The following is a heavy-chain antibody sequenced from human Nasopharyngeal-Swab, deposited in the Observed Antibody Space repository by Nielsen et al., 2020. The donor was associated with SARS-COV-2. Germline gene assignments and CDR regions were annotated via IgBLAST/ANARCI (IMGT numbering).Heavy chain of an antibody. V-gene: IGHV4-34*01. D-gene: IGHD3-16*01. CDR1: GGSFSGYY. J-gene: IGHJ4*02. Sequence: SETLSLTCAVYGGSFSGYYWSWIRQPPGKGLEWIGEINHSGSTNYNPSPKSRVTISVDTSKNQFSLKLSSVTAADTAVYYCTRGDLPASRGGDIGCFDYWGQGTLVTVSS. CDR3: TRGDLPASRGGDIGCFDY. CDR2: INHSGST.